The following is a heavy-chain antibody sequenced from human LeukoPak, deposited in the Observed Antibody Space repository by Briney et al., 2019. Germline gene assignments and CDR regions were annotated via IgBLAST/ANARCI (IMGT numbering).Heavy chain of an antibody. V-gene: IGHV1-69*06. CDR3: ASAIDYGDYRGAFDI. Sequence: ASVKVSCKASGGTFSSYAISWVRQAPGQGLEWMGGIIPIFGTANYAQKFQGRVTITADKSTSTAYMELSSLGSEDTAVYYCASAIDYGDYRGAFDIWGQGTMVTVSS. D-gene: IGHD4-17*01. J-gene: IGHJ3*02. CDR1: GGTFSSYA. CDR2: IIPIFGTA.